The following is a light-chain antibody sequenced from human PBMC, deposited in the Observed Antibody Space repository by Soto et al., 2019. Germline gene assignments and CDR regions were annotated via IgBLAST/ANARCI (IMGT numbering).Light chain of an antibody. V-gene: IGLV2-14*03. CDR2: AVS. J-gene: IGLJ2*01. CDR1: SSDVGGYNY. Sequence: QSALTQPASVSGSPGQSITISCTGTSSDVGGYNYVSWYQQRPGKAPKLMIYAVSYRPSGVSNRFSGSKSGNTASLTISGLQAEDVADYYCSSYTSSSTVVFGGGTKLTVL. CDR3: SSYTSSSTVV.